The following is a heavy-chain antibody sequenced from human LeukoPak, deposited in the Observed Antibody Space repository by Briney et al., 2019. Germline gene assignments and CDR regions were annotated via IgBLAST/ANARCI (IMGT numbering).Heavy chain of an antibody. CDR2: IYYSGST. D-gene: IGHD3-22*01. CDR1: GFTFSSHGM. CDR3: ARDLTYYDSSGYYRGDYFDY. J-gene: IGHJ4*02. V-gene: IGHV4-39*07. Sequence: GSLRLSCAASGFTFSSHGMNWVRQAPGKGLEWIGSIYYSGSTYYNPSLKSRVTISVDTSKNQFSLKLSSVTAADTAVYYCARDLTYYDSSGYYRGDYFDYWGQGTLVTVSS.